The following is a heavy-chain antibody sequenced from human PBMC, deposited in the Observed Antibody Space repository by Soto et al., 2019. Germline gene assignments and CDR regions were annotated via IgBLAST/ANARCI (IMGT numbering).Heavy chain of an antibody. Sequence: ASMRVSRRASGLTFASYGICSVRQAPGQGLEWMGWISAYNGNTNYAQKLQGRVTMTTDTSTSTAYMELRSLRSDDTAVYYCARDTIRGSSSWFDYWGQGTLVTVSS. D-gene: IGHD6-13*01. CDR2: ISAYNGNT. V-gene: IGHV1-18*04. J-gene: IGHJ4*02. CDR1: GLTFASYG. CDR3: ARDTIRGSSSWFDY.